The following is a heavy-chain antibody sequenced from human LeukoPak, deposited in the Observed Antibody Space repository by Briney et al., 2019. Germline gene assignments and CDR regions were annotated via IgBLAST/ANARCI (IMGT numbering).Heavy chain of an antibody. D-gene: IGHD3-10*01. CDR3: ARARYGSGSSSFDY. Sequence: PGGSLRLSCAASGFTFSSYSMNWVRQAPGKGLGWVSSISSSSSYIYYADSVKGRFTISRDNAKNSLYLQMNSLRAEDTAVYYCARARYGSGSSSFDYWGQGTLVTVSS. CDR2: ISSSSSYI. J-gene: IGHJ4*02. V-gene: IGHV3-21*01. CDR1: GFTFSSYS.